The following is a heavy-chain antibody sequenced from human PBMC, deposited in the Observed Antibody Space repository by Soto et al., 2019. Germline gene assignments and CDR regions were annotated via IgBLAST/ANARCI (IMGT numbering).Heavy chain of an antibody. Sequence: EVQLVESGGGLVQPGGSLRLYCVGSGFMFDSFAMNWVRQAPGKGLEWVAYIDGGSDSIYYAESVKGRFTISRDNARNSLSLQMNSLSDEDTAVYYCAKSGDSAGWEIDFWGQGTLVTVSS. V-gene: IGHV3-48*02. CDR1: GFMFDSFA. J-gene: IGHJ4*02. CDR2: IDGGSDSI. CDR3: AKSGDSAGWEIDF. D-gene: IGHD6-19*01.